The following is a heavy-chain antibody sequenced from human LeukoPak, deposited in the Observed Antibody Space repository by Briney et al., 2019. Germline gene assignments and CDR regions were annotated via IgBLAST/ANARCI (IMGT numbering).Heavy chain of an antibody. V-gene: IGHV3-66*02. CDR3: ARGMVRGVIDCLDY. CDR2: IYSGGST. J-gene: IGHJ4*02. Sequence: QPGGSLRLSCAASGFTVSSNYMSWVRQAPGKGLEWVSVIYSGGSTYYADSVKGRFTISRDNSKNTLYLQMNSLRAEDTAVYYCARGMVRGVIDCLDYWGQGTLVTVSS. D-gene: IGHD3-10*01. CDR1: GFTVSSNY.